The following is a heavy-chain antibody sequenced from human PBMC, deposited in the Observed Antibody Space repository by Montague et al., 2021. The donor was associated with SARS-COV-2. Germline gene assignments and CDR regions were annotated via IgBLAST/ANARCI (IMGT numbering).Heavy chain of an antibody. CDR2: TYYRSKWNN. Sequence: CAISGDSVSSNSDAGDWSKQSPSSGLEWLGRTYYRSKWNNEYAVSVNSRITINPDTSKNQFSLQVNSVTPEDTAVYYCARGADRYYFYGMDVWGQGTTVTVSS. V-gene: IGHV6-1*01. D-gene: IGHD6-19*01. CDR1: GDSVSSNSDA. J-gene: IGHJ6*02. CDR3: ARGADRYYFYGMDV.